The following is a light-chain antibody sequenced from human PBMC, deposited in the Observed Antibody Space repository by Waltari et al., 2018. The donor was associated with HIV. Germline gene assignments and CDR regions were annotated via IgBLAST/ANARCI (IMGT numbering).Light chain of an antibody. CDR3: CSYAGNYPVL. V-gene: IGLV2-11*01. Sequence: QSALTQPRSVSGSPGQSVTISCTGTSSDVGGYNYVSWYQQNPGNAPKFIIYDVTKRPSWFPDRCSGSKSGNTASLTISGLQAEDEADYYCCSYAGNYPVLFGGGTKLTVL. CDR2: DVT. J-gene: IGLJ3*02. CDR1: SSDVGGYNY.